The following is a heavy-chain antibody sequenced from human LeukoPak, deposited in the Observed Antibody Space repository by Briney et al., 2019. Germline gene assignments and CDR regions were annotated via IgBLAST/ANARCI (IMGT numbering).Heavy chain of an antibody. CDR1: GFTFSDYY. CDR2: ISSSGSTI. CDR3: ARTEASGSYFSEYFQH. V-gene: IGHV3-11*04. Sequence: PGGSLRLSCAASGFTFSDYYMSWIRQAPGKGLEWVSYISSSGSTIYYADSVKGRFTISRDNAKNSLYLQMNSLRAKDTAVYYCARTEASGSYFSEYFQHWGQGTLVTVSS. J-gene: IGHJ1*01. D-gene: IGHD1-26*01.